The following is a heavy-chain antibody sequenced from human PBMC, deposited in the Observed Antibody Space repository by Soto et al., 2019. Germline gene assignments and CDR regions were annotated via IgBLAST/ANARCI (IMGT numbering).Heavy chain of an antibody. Sequence: QVQLQESGPGLVKPSETLSLTCTVSGGSVSSTSYYWSWIRQPPGKGLEWIGYISYRGSTNYNPSLTSRVTVSVDSSRNQFSLKLSSVTAADTAMYYCASWYCSRTGCYVGYWGQGTLVTVSS. CDR3: ASWYCSRTGCYVGY. CDR2: ISYRGST. V-gene: IGHV4-61*01. J-gene: IGHJ4*02. D-gene: IGHD2-2*01. CDR1: GGSVSSTSYY.